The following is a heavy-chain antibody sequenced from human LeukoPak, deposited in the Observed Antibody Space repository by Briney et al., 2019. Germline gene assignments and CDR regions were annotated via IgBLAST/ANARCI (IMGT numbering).Heavy chain of an antibody. Sequence: PGGSLRLSCAASGFAVSTNYLSWVRQAPGKGLEWVSVIYSDGSTYYTDSVKGRFTISRDNSKNTLYLQMNNQRPEDTAVYYCARSTSGCFDYWGQGALVTVSS. V-gene: IGHV3-66*01. CDR1: GFAVSTNY. D-gene: IGHD7-27*01. J-gene: IGHJ4*02. CDR3: ARSTSGCFDY. CDR2: IYSDGST.